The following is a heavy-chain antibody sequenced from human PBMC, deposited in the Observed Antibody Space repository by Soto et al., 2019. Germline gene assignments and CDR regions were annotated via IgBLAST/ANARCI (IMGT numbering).Heavy chain of an antibody. D-gene: IGHD4-4*01. J-gene: IGHJ6*02. V-gene: IGHV3-21*01. CDR1: GFTFSSYS. CDR3: ARDCVTTVTRWWDYYYYYGMDV. Sequence: GGSLRLSCAASGFTFSSYSMNWVRQAPGKGLEWVSSISSSSSYIYYADSVKGRFTISRDNAKNSLYLQMNSLRAEDTAVYYCARDCVTTVTRWWDYYYYYGMDVWGQGTTVTVSS. CDR2: ISSSSSYI.